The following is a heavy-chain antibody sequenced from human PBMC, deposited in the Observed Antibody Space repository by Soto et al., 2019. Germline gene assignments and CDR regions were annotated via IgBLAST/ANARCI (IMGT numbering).Heavy chain of an antibody. CDR1: GYTFTSYG. CDR3: AREPNYFDY. V-gene: IGHV1-18*01. CDR2: ISAHNGNK. Sequence: QVQLVQSGAEVKKPGASVKVSCKASGYTFTSYGISWVRQAPGQGLEWMGWISAHNGNKKYAQKLQGRVTMTTATSTSTAYMELRSLGSDDTAEYSCAREPNYFDYWGQGTLVTVSS. J-gene: IGHJ4*02.